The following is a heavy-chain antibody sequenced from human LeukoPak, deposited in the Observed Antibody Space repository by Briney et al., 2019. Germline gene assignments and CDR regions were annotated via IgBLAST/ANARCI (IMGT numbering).Heavy chain of an antibody. D-gene: IGHD3-10*01. CDR1: GFTFSSYG. CDR3: ARVEGSGSYYYSFNY. V-gene: IGHV3-30*02. J-gene: IGHJ4*02. CDR2: IRYDGGNK. Sequence: PGGSLRLSCAASGFTFSSYGMHWVRQAPGKGLEWVAFIRYDGGNKYYADSVKGRFTISRDNSKNTLYLQMNSLRAEDTAVYYCARVEGSGSYYYSFNYWGQGTLVTVSS.